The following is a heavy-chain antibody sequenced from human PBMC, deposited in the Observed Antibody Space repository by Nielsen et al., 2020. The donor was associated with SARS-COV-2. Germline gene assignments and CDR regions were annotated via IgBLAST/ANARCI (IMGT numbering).Heavy chain of an antibody. J-gene: IGHJ3*02. CDR2: ISYDGSNK. CDR1: GFTFSSYA. Sequence: GGSLRLSCAASGFTFSSYAMHWVRQAPGKGLEWVAVISYDGSNKYYADSVKGRFTISRDNSKNTLYLQMNSLRAEDTAVYYCAKAPYYYDSSGYFNKSPSWLTDAFDIWGQGTMVTVSS. V-gene: IGHV3-30-3*01. CDR3: AKAPYYYDSSGYFNKSPSWLTDAFDI. D-gene: IGHD3-22*01.